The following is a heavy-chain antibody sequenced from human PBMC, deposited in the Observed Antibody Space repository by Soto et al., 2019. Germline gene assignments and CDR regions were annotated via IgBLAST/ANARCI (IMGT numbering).Heavy chain of an antibody. Sequence: QVQLVQSGAEVKEPGSSVKVSCRPSGAPFTRYTFSWVRQAPGQGLEWMGRSIPIVPTAAYAQKFQGRVTITADTSTIIIHMEFRNPGAEATAVYYCAEDGGSSAEPHGDFDIWGRGTLVTVSS. CDR3: AEDGGSSAEPHGDFDI. CDR2: SIPIVPTA. J-gene: IGHJ2*01. D-gene: IGHD2-15*01. V-gene: IGHV1-69*08. CDR1: GAPFTRYT.